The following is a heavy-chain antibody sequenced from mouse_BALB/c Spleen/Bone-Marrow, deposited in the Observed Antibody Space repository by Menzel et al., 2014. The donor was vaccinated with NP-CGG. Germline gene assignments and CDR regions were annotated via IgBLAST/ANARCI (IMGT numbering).Heavy chain of an antibody. Sequence: VMLVESGGGLVQPGGSLKLSCAASGFTFSSYSMSWVRQTPEKRLEWVAYISSGGGSTYYPDTVKGRFTISRDNAKNTLYLQMSSLKSEDTAMYYCARQLGLRVDYWGQGSSVTVSS. CDR3: ARQLGLRVDY. D-gene: IGHD3-1*01. V-gene: IGHV5-12-2*01. CDR1: GFTFSSYS. CDR2: ISSGGGST. J-gene: IGHJ4*01.